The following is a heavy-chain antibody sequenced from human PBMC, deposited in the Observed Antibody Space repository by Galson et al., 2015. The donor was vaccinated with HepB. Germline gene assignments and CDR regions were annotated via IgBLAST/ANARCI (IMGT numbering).Heavy chain of an antibody. CDR3: AKDTDGKIDY. CDR1: GFTFDDYA. CDR2: ISWNSGSI. V-gene: IGHV3-9*01. J-gene: IGHJ4*02. D-gene: IGHD5-24*01. Sequence: SLRLSCAASGFTFDDYAMHWVRQAPGKGLEWVSGISWNSGSIGYADSVKGRFTISRDNAKNSLYLQMNSLRAEDTALYYCAKDTDGKIDYWGQGTLVTVSS.